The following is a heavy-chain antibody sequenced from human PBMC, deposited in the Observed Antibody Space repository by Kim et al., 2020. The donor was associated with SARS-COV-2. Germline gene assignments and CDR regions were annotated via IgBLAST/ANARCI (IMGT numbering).Heavy chain of an antibody. D-gene: IGHD6-19*01. CDR2: GT. Sequence: GTKSAQRLQGRVTMTRDTSISTAYMELSRLSSDDTAVYYCAVVAGTTFDYWGQGTLVTVSS. V-gene: IGHV1-2*02. J-gene: IGHJ4*02. CDR3: AVVAGTTFDY.